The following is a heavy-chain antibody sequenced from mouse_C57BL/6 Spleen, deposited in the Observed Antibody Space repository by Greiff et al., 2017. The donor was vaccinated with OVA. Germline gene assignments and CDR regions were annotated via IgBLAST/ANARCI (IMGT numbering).Heavy chain of an antibody. V-gene: IGHV1-50*01. CDR2: IDPSDSYT. Sequence: QVQLQQPGAELVKPGASVKLSCKASGYTFTSYWMQWVKQRPGQGLEWIGEIDPSDSYTNYNQKFKGKATLTVDTSSSTAYMQLSSLTSEDSAVYYWARGVVGPYWYFDVWGTGTTVTVSS. J-gene: IGHJ1*03. D-gene: IGHD1-3*01. CDR1: GYTFTSYW. CDR3: ARGVVGPYWYFDV.